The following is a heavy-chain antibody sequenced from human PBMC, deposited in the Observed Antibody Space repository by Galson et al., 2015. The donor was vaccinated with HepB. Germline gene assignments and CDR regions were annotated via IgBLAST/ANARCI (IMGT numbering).Heavy chain of an antibody. CDR2: IIPILGTA. CDR3: ASQGDNSYGYWFDP. D-gene: IGHD5-18*01. Sequence: SVKVSCKASGGTFSSYAISWVRQAPGQGLEWMGGIIPILGTANYAQKFQGRVTITADESTSTAYMELSSLRSEDTAVYYCASQGDNSYGYWFDPWGQGTLVTVPS. CDR1: GGTFSSYA. V-gene: IGHV1-69*13. J-gene: IGHJ5*02.